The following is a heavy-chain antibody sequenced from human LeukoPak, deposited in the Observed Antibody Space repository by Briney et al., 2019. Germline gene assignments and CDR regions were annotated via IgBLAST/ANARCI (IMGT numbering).Heavy chain of an antibody. J-gene: IGHJ4*02. D-gene: IGHD3-10*01. CDR3: ARDRGSTTMVRGVNHC. CDR1: AESFSGYY. CDR2: ISSGSGTT. V-gene: IGHV3-48*04. Sequence: PSETLSLTCAVYAESFSGYYWNWVRQAPGKGLEWVSHISSGSGTTFYADSVKGRFTISRDNTKNSLYLQMNSLRAEDTAVYYCARDRGSTTMVRGVNHCWGQGTLVTVSS.